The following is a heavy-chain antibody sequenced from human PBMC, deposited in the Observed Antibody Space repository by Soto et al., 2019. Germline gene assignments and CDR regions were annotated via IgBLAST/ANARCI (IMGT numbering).Heavy chain of an antibody. V-gene: IGHV3-23*01. CDR3: AKQGFSSYCSSVTCYDQYFDY. Sequence: GGSLRLSCAASGFTFTNYGMSWVRKAPGEGQEWVSDISGSGGSKHYADSVKGRFTISRDNSKNTLYLQMNSLRADDTAIYYCAKQGFSSYCSSVTCYDQYFDYWGQGALVTVSS. D-gene: IGHD2-2*01. CDR1: GFTFTNYG. J-gene: IGHJ4*02. CDR2: ISGSGGSK.